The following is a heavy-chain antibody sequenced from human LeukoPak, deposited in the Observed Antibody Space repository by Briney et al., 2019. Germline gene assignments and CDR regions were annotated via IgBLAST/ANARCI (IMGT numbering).Heavy chain of an antibody. J-gene: IGHJ4*02. CDR3: ARDGGRNNDY. CDR2: IYHSGST. CDR1: GYSISSGYY. D-gene: IGHD3-3*01. Sequence: TSETLSLTCTVSGYSISSGYYWGWIRQPPGKGLEWIGSIYHSGSTYYNPSLKSRVTISVDTSKNQFSLKLSSVTAADTAVYYCARDGGRNNDYWGQGTLVTVSS. V-gene: IGHV4-38-2*02.